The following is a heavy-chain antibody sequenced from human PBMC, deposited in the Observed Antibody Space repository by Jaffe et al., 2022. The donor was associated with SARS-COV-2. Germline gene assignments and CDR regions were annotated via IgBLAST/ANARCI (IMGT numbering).Heavy chain of an antibody. CDR2: ISSSSSYI. J-gene: IGHJ5*02. CDR3: ARDQGNYYGSGSCVDP. D-gene: IGHD3-10*01. CDR1: GFTFSSYS. V-gene: IGHV3-21*01. Sequence: EVQLVESGGGLVKPGGSLRLSCAASGFTFSSYSMNWVRQAPGKGLEWVSSISSSSSYIYYADSVKGRFTISRDNAKNSLYLQMNSLRAEDTAVYYCARDQGNYYGSGSCVDPWGQGTLVTVSS.